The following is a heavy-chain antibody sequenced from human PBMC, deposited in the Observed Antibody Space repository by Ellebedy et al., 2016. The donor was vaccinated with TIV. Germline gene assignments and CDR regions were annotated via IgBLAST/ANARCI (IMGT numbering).Heavy chain of an antibody. CDR2: IIPILGIT. D-gene: IGHD1-26*01. CDR3: ARERNYSGSSGDPNY. Sequence: AASVKVSCKASGGTFSIYGLSWARQAPGQGLEWMGRIIPILGITNYAQQFQGRVTITADKSTSTAYMELSSLRSDDTAVYYCARERNYSGSSGDPNYWGQGTLVTVSS. V-gene: IGHV1-69*04. CDR1: GGTFSIYG. J-gene: IGHJ4*02.